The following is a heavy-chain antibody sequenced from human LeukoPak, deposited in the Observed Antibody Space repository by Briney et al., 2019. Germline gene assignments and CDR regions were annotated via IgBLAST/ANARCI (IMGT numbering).Heavy chain of an antibody. CDR1: GGSFSGYY. CDR3: ARAGSGWYLIDY. J-gene: IGHJ4*02. D-gene: IGHD6-19*01. CDR2: IYYSGST. Sequence: PSETLSLTCAVYGGSFSGYYWSWIRQPPGKGLEWIGYIYYSGSTNYNPSLKSRVTISVDTSKNQFSLKLSSVTAADTAVYYCARAGSGWYLIDYWGQGTLVTVSS. V-gene: IGHV4-59*01.